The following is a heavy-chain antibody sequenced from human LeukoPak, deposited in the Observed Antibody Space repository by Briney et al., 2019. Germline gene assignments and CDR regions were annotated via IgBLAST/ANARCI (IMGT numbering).Heavy chain of an antibody. Sequence: SETLSLTCTVSGGSISSYYWSWIRQPAGKGLEWIGRIYTSGSTNYNPSLKSRVTMSVDTSKNQFSLKLSSVTAADTAVYYCARDDTTGTTGGFDYWGQGTLVTVSS. D-gene: IGHD1-1*01. CDR2: IYTSGST. V-gene: IGHV4-4*07. J-gene: IGHJ4*02. CDR1: GGSISSYY. CDR3: ARDDTTGTTGGFDY.